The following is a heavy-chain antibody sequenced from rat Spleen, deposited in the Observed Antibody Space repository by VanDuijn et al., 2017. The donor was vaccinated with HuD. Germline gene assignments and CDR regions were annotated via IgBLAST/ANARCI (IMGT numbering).Heavy chain of an antibody. CDR2: ISYDGSST. Sequence: EVQLVESDGGLVQPGRSLKLSCAASGFTFSDYYMAWVRQAPTKGLEWVATISYDGSSTYYRDSVKGRFTVSRDDAESTLYLQMDSPRSEDTATYYCARRRTGFDYWGQGVMVTVSS. J-gene: IGHJ2*01. CDR1: GFTFSDYY. CDR3: ARRRTGFDY. V-gene: IGHV5-29*01.